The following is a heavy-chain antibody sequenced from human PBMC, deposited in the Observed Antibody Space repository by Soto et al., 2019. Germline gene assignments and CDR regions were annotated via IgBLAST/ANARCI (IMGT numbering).Heavy chain of an antibody. CDR2: IDQDESRK. J-gene: IGHJ4*02. Sequence: WPLRLACIYSKHSFSNYWLPWVRQTPEKWLERVANIDQDESRKNYVDSVKGRLIISRHKSKNAGDLHLNSLTADDTGIYYLATDILIRDYGGQGTRVTVSS. CDR3: ATDILIRDY. V-gene: IGHV3-7*03. CDR1: KHSFSNYW. D-gene: IGHD2-21*01.